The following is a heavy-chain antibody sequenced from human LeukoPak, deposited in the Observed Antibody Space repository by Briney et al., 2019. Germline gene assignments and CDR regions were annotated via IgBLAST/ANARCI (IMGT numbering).Heavy chain of an antibody. D-gene: IGHD3-10*01. CDR1: GASISSYY. V-gene: IGHV4-59*08. CDR3: ARHYGP. Sequence: SETLSLTCTVSGASISSYYWSWIRQPPGKRLEWIGYIYYSGSTNYNPSLKSRVTISVDTSKNQFSLKLNSVTATDTAVYYCARHYGPWGQGTLVTVSS. CDR2: IYYSGST. J-gene: IGHJ4*02.